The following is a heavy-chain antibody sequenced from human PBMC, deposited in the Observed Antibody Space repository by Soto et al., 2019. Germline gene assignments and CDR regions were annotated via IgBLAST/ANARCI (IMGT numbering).Heavy chain of an antibody. D-gene: IGHD6-6*01. CDR1: GFTFSSYA. V-gene: IGHV3-23*01. J-gene: IGHJ5*02. CDR3: AKGKQLVRPNNWFDP. CDR2: ISGSGGST. Sequence: LSLTCAASGFTFSSYAMSWVRQAPGKGLEWVSAISGSGGSTYYADSVKGRFTISRDNSKNTLYLQMNSLRAEDTAVYYCAKGKQLVRPNNWFDPWGQGTLVTVSS.